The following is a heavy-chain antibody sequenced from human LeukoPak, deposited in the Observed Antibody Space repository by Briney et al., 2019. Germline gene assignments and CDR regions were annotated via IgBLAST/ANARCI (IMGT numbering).Heavy chain of an antibody. CDR1: GYTFTGYY. D-gene: IGHD2-2*01. J-gene: IGHJ5*02. V-gene: IGHV1-8*02. CDR3: ARGLKQYQLLWEVRFLYNWFDP. CDR2: MNPNSGNT. Sequence: ASVKVSCKVSGYTFTGYYIHWVRQAPGQGLEWMGWMNPNSGNTGYAQKFQGRVTMTRNTSISTAYMELSSLRSEDTAVYYCARGLKQYQLLWEVRFLYNWFDPWGQGTLVTVSS.